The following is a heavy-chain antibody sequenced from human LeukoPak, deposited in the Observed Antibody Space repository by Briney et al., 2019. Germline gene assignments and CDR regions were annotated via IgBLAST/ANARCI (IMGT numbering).Heavy chain of an antibody. D-gene: IGHD2-21*02. CDR2: INHSGST. V-gene: IGHV4-34*01. CDR1: GGSFSGYY. Sequence: KPSETLSLTCAVYGGSFSGYYWSWIRQPPGKGLEWIGEINHSGSTNYNPSLKSRVTISVDTSKNQFSLKLSSVTAADTAVYYCERGPLLPTFGAFDIWGQGTMVTVSS. J-gene: IGHJ3*02. CDR3: ERGPLLPTFGAFDI.